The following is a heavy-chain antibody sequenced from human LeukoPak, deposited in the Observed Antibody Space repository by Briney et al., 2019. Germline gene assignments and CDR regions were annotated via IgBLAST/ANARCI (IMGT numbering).Heavy chain of an antibody. D-gene: IGHD1-1*01. J-gene: IGHJ4*02. CDR3: ATTDSG. CDR2: ISSSGIYI. V-gene: IGHV3-21*01. Sequence: GGSLRLSCAASGFTFSSYAMSWVRQAPGQGLEWVSSISSSGIYIYYADSVKGRFTISRDNAKYSLYLQMNSLRAEDTAVYYCATTDSGWGQGTLVTVSS. CDR1: GFTFSSYA.